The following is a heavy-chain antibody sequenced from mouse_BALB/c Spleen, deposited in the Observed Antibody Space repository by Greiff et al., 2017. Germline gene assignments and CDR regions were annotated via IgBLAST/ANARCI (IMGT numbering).Heavy chain of an antibody. J-gene: IGHJ4*01. Sequence: LQQSGAELVRPGTSVKISCKASGYTFTNYWLGWVKQRPGHGLEWIGDIYPGGGYTNYNEKFKGKATLTADTSSSTAYMQLSSLTSEDSAVYFCARGSSGDYYAMDYWGQGTSVTVSS. CDR3: ARGSSGDYYAMDY. CDR2: IYPGGGYT. V-gene: IGHV1-63*02. CDR1: GYTFTNYW. D-gene: IGHD1-1*01.